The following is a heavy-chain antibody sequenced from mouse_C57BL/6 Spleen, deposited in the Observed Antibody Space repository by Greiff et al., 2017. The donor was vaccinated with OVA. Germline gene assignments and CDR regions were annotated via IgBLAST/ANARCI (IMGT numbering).Heavy chain of an antibody. J-gene: IGHJ4*01. CDR3: AREVVAPYAMDY. D-gene: IGHD1-1*01. Sequence: QVHVKQPGAELVMPGASVKLSCKASGYTFTSYWMHWVKQRPGQGLEWIGEIDPSDSYTNYNQKFKGKSTLTVDKSSSTAYMQLSSLTSEDSAVYYCAREVVAPYAMDYWGQGTSVTVSS. CDR2: IDPSDSYT. CDR1: GYTFTSYW. V-gene: IGHV1-69*01.